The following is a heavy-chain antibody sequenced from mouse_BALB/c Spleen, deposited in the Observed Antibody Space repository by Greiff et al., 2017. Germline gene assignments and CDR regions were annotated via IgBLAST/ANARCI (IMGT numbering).Heavy chain of an antibody. J-gene: IGHJ3*01. CDR2: ISDGGSYT. D-gene: IGHD1-1*01. V-gene: IGHV5-4*02. Sequence: EAKLMESGGGLVKPGGSLKLSCAASGFTFSDYYMYWVRQTPEKRLEWVATISDGGSYTYYPDSVKGRFTISRDNAKNNLYLQMSSLKSEDTAMYYCARERGYYGSRETWFAYWGQGTLVTVSA. CDR1: GFTFSDYY. CDR3: ARERGYYGSRETWFAY.